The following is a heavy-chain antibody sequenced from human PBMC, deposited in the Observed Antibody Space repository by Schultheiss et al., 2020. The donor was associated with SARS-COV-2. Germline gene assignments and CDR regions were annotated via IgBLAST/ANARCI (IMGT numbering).Heavy chain of an antibody. CDR3: ARGFDS. V-gene: IGHV4-61*02. J-gene: IGHJ4*02. Sequence: SETLSLTCTVSGGSISSGGYYWSWIRQPAGKGLEWIGGIYTSGSTNYNPSLKSRVTMSVDTSKNQFSLRLSSVTAADTAVYYCARGFDSWGQGTLVTVSS. CDR1: GGSISSGGYY. CDR2: IYTSGST.